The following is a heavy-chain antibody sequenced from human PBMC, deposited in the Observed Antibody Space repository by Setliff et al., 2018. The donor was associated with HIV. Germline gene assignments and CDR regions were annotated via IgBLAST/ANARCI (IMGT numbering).Heavy chain of an antibody. CDR2: IFYSENT. Sequence: KASETLSLTCAVSGDSINSDTYYWSWIRQPAGKGLEWMGTIFYSENTYYNPSLKSRITMSVDTSKNQFSLRLNSVTDADTAVDYCARMKGNYCSGDSCQNWFDPWGQGTLVTVSS. J-gene: IGHJ5*02. CDR3: ARMKGNYCSGDSCQNWFDP. CDR1: GDSINSDTYY. D-gene: IGHD2-15*01. V-gene: IGHV4-39*01.